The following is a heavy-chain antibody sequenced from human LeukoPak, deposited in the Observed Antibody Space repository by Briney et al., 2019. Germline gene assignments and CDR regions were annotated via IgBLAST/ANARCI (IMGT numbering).Heavy chain of an antibody. CDR3: AREEGGSYYSFDY. CDR2: INHNGNVN. D-gene: IGHD1-26*01. CDR1: GFSFSGHW. V-gene: IGHV3-7*01. Sequence: GGSLRLSCTASGFSFSGHWMHWARQAPGKGLEWVASINHNGNVNYYVDSVKGRFTISRDNAKNSLYLQMNSLRDEDTAVYYCAREEGGSYYSFDYWGQGTLVTVSS. J-gene: IGHJ4*02.